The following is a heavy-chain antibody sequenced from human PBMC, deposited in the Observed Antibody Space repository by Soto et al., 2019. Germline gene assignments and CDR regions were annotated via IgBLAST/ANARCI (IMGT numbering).Heavy chain of an antibody. CDR2: ISGSGGGT. D-gene: IGHD3-22*01. CDR1: GFTFNIYA. CDR3: ARDQLYYNDISGRPLNAFDV. J-gene: IGHJ3*01. V-gene: IGHV3-23*01. Sequence: PGGSLRLSCAASGFTFNIYAMSWVRQAPGKGLEWVSAISGSGGGTYYADSVKGRFTISRDNAKNSLYLQMNSLRAEDTAVYYCARDQLYYNDISGRPLNAFDVWGQGTMVTVSS.